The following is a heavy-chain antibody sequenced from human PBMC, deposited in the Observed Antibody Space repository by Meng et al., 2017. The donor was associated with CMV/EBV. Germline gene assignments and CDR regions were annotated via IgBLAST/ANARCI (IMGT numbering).Heavy chain of an antibody. CDR2: IIPIFGTA. D-gene: IGHD6-13*01. CDR1: GGTFSSYA. V-gene: IGHV1-69*05. CDR3: ARERGSSTNWFDP. Sequence: KASGGTFSSYAISWVRPAPGQGLEWMGGIIPIFGTANYAQKFQGRVTITTDESTSTAYMELSSLRSEDTAVYYCARERGSSTNWFDPWGQGTLVTVSS. J-gene: IGHJ5*02.